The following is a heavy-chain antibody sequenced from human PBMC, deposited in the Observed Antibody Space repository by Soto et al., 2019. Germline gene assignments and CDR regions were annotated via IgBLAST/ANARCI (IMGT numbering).Heavy chain of an antibody. CDR2: VYTSGST. J-gene: IGHJ4*02. D-gene: IGHD1-26*01. Sequence: SETLSLTCTVSGDSMTKYYWSWIRQPAGKGLEWIGRVYTSGSTNYNPSLKSRVTMSIDTSNNHFSLPLKSVTAADTAVYYCARTMGAAYYFDFWGQGALVTVSS. CDR3: ARTMGAAYYFDF. CDR1: GDSMTKYY. V-gene: IGHV4-4*07.